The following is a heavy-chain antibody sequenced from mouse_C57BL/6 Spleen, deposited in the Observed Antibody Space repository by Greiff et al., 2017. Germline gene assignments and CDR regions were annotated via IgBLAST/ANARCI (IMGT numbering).Heavy chain of an antibody. CDR1: GYTFTTYP. Sequence: QVQLKESGAELVKPGASVKMSCKASGYTFTTYPIEWMKQNHGKSLEWIGNFHPYNDDTKYNEKFKGKATLTVEKSSSTVYLELSRLTSDDSAVYYCARSNYDYVDYYAMDYWGQGTSVTVSS. V-gene: IGHV1-47*01. D-gene: IGHD2-4*01. CDR3: ARSNYDYVDYYAMDY. J-gene: IGHJ4*01. CDR2: FHPYNDDT.